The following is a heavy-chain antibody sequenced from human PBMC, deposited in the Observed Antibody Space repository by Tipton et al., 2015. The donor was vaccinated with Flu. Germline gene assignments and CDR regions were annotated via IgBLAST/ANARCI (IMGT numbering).Heavy chain of an antibody. J-gene: IGHJ4*02. Sequence: LRLSCTVSGDSISSGGHYWSWIRQHPGKGLEWIGYIYSSGTTHYNPSLKSRVTISLDTPKNHFSLKLSSVTAADTAVYYCARKYCSGGSCYHFDYWGQGTLVIVSS. CDR3: ARKYCSGGSCYHFDY. CDR2: IYSSGTT. D-gene: IGHD2-15*01. V-gene: IGHV4-31*03. CDR1: GDSISSGGHY.